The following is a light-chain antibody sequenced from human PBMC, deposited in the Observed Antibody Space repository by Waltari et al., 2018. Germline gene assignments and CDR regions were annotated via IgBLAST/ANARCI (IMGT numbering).Light chain of an antibody. CDR3: SSYAGSNYYV. J-gene: IGLJ1*01. CDR2: EVN. V-gene: IGLV2-8*01. CDR1: SSDVGGYNS. Sequence: QSALTQPPSASGSPGQPVTISCTGTSSDVGGYNSVSWYQQHPGKAPKLMIYEVNERPSGVPDRFSGSKSGNTASLTVSGLQAEDEADYYCSSYAGSNYYVFGTGTKVTVL.